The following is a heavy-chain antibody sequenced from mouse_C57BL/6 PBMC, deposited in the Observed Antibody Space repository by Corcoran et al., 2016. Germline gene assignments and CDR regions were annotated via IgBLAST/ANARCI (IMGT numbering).Heavy chain of an antibody. CDR1: GYTFNDYY. CDR3: ARQEPSYYAMDY. J-gene: IGHJ4*01. Sequence: VQLQQSGPELVKPGASVKISCKASGYTFNDYYMNWVKQSHGKSLEWIGDINPNNGGTSYNQKFKGKATLTVDKSSSTAYMELRSLTSEDSAVYYCARQEPSYYAMDYWGQGTSVTVSS. CDR2: INPNNGGT. V-gene: IGHV1-26*01.